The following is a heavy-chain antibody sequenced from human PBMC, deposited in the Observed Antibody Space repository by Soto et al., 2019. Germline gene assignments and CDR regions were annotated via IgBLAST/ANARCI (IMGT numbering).Heavy chain of an antibody. Sequence: GASVKVSCKASRYSFSTYGIHWVRQAPGQSFEWLGWINAGNGNTKYSQKFQRRVTITRDTSANTAYMELSSLRSEDTAVYYCARDGAVGGNINFDYWGQGTLVTVSS. D-gene: IGHD6-19*01. CDR2: INAGNGNT. V-gene: IGHV1-3*01. CDR1: RYSFSTYG. J-gene: IGHJ4*02. CDR3: ARDGAVGGNINFDY.